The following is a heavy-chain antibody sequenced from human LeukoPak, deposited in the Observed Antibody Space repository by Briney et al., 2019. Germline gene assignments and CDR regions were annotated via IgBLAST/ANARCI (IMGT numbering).Heavy chain of an antibody. V-gene: IGHV3-48*03. CDR2: ISSSGSTI. J-gene: IGHJ6*04. D-gene: IGHD3-10*02. CDR3: AELGITMIGGV. Sequence: GGSLRLSCAASGFTFSSYEMNWVRQASGKGLEWVSYISSSGSTIYYADSVKGRFTISRDNAKNSLYLQMNSLRAEDTAVYYCAELGITMIGGVWGKGTTVTVSS. CDR1: GFTFSSYE.